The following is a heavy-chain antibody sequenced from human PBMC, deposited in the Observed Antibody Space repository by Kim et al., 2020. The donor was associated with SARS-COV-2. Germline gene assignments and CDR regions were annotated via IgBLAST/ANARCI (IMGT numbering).Heavy chain of an antibody. D-gene: IGHD6-6*01. V-gene: IGHV4-59*13. CDR1: GGSISSYY. J-gene: IGHJ4*02. CDR2: IFYSGST. CDR3: ARSRGQYSTSSNFDY. Sequence: SETLSLTFTVSGGSISSYYWSWIRQPPGKGLEWIGYIFYSGSTNYNPSLESRVTISVDTSKKQFSLNLSSVTTADTAVYYCARSRGQYSTSSNFDYWGQG.